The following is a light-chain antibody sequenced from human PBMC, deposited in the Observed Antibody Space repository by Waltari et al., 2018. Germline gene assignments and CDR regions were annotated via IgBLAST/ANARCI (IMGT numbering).Light chain of an antibody. J-gene: IGKJ4*02. Sequence: DIVVTQSPDSLALSLGGRDPIDCTSSQNMLYSPDNRNYLNWLQQTPGHPPILPLYSSSTRESGVPDRCNGSGSGKHFTLTINNLQAEYVAVYYCQHCLGPPRKFGGGTKVEI. CDR1: QNMLYSPDNRNY. CDR3: QHCLGPPRK. V-gene: IGKV4-1*01. CDR2: SSS.